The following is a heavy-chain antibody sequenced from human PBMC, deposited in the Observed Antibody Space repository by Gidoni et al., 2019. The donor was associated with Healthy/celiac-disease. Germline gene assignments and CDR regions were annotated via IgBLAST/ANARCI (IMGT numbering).Heavy chain of an antibody. Sequence: QVQLQQWGAGLLKPSETLSLTCAVYGGSFSGYSWSWIRQPPGKGLEWIGEINHSGSTNYNPSLKSRVTISVDTSKNQFSLKLSSVTAADTAVYYCASRRIKPYSGSFLAWFDPWGQGTLVTVSS. CDR1: GGSFSGYS. D-gene: IGHD1-26*01. CDR2: INHSGST. V-gene: IGHV4-34*01. CDR3: ASRRIKPYSGSFLAWFDP. J-gene: IGHJ5*02.